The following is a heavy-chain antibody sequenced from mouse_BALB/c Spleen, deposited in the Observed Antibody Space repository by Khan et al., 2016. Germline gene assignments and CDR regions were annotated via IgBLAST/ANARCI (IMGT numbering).Heavy chain of an antibody. Sequence: EVELVESGAELVKPGASVKLSCTASGFNIKDTYMHWVKQRPEQGLEWLGRIDPANGNTKYDPKFQGKATITADTSSNTAYLQLSSLTSEDTAVYYCARSNYGNYEEWYTMDYWGQGTSVTVSS. V-gene: IGHV14-3*02. D-gene: IGHD2-1*01. CDR1: GFNIKDTY. CDR2: IDPANGNT. J-gene: IGHJ4*01. CDR3: ARSNYGNYEEWYTMDY.